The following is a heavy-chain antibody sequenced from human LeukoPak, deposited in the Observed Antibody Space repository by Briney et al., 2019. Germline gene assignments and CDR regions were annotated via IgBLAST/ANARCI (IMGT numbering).Heavy chain of an antibody. CDR2: IQYDGSNK. V-gene: IGHV3-30*02. J-gene: IGHJ4*02. CDR3: ARDLGSSATVTTPFFN. Sequence: PGGPLRLSCAASGFTFSSYGMRWVRQAPGKGLEWVAFIQYDGSNKYYADSVKGRFTISRDNSKNTLYLQMNSLRAEDTAVYYCARDLGSSATVTTPFFNWGQGTLVTVSS. D-gene: IGHD4-17*01. CDR1: GFTFSSYG.